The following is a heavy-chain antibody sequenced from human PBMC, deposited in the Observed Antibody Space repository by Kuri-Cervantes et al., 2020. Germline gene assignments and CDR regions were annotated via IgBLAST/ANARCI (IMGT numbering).Heavy chain of an antibody. CDR2: MYYSGST. CDR3: AREGVYYHSSTSRYSYYGMDV. D-gene: IGHD3-22*01. CDR1: GGSVTSSDYY. V-gene: IGHV4-39*02. J-gene: IGHJ6*02. Sequence: SETRSLTCTVSGGSVTSSDYYWGWIRQPPGKGLEWIGSMYYSGSTYYNPSLKSRVTISVDTSKDQFSLKLSSVPAADTAVYYCAREGVYYHSSTSRYSYYGMDVWGQGTTVTVSS.